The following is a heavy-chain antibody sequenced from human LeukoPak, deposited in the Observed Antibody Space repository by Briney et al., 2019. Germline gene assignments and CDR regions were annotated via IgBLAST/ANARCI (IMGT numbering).Heavy chain of an antibody. CDR1: GYTFTGCY. J-gene: IGHJ3*02. V-gene: IGHV1-2*06. CDR3: ARGPLTMVRGVPPDDAFDI. CDR2: INPNSGGT. D-gene: IGHD3-10*01. Sequence: GASVKVSCKASGYTFTGCYMHWVRQAPGQGLEWMGRINPNSGGTNYAQKFQGRVTMTRDTSISTAYMELSRLRSDDTAVYYCARGPLTMVRGVPPDDAFDIWGQGTMVTVSS.